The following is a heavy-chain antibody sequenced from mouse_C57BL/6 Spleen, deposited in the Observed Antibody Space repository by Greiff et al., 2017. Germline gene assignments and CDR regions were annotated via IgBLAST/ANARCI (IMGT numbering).Heavy chain of an antibody. CDR2: IYPGSGST. V-gene: IGHV1-55*01. D-gene: IGHD1-1*01. CDR3: ASHYGSSGGFAY. CDR1: GYTFTSYW. Sequence: VQLQQPGAELVKPGASVKMSCKASGYTFTSYWITWVKQRPGQGLEWIGDIYPGSGSTNYNEKFKSKATLTVDTSSSTAYMQLSSLTSEDSAVYYCASHYGSSGGFAYWGQGTLVTVSA. J-gene: IGHJ3*01.